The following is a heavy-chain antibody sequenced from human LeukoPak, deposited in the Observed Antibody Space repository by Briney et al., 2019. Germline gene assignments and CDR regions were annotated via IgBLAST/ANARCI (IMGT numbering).Heavy chain of an antibody. J-gene: IGHJ5*02. CDR3: ARNWDSSFAWFDP. CDR1: GYTFTNYG. Sequence: ASVKVSCQASGYTFTNYGISWVRQAPGQGLDWMGWISAYNGNTKYASKFQGRVTMTTDTSMTTASMELRRLTSDDTAVYYFARNWDSSFAWFDPWGQGTLVTVSS. V-gene: IGHV1-18*01. CDR2: ISAYNGNT. D-gene: IGHD3-22*01.